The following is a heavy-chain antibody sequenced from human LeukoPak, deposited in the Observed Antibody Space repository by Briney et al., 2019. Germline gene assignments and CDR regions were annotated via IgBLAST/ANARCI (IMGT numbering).Heavy chain of an antibody. CDR1: GFTFSRYW. CDR3: VRSAGYAVDY. V-gene: IGHV3-74*01. Sequence: GGSLRLSCAAAGFTFSRYWMHWVRQGPGKGLVWVSRINIDGSDTTYADFVKGRFTISRDNAKNTLYLQMNSLRAEDTAVHYCVRSAGYAVDYWGQGTLVTVSS. CDR2: INIDGSDT. J-gene: IGHJ4*02. D-gene: IGHD5-12*01.